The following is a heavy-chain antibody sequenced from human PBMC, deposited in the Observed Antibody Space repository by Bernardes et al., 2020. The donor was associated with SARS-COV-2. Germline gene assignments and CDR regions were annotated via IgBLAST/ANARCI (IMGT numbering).Heavy chain of an antibody. CDR1: GFSFSSYG. D-gene: IGHD3-10*01. CDR2: IWYDGSNK. Sequence: GGSLRLSCAASGFSFSSYGMHWVRQAPGKGLEWVAVIWYDGSNKYYADSVKGRFTISRDNSKNTPLLQMNSLRAEDTAVYYCACEASEMCRGYWSQGTLVTVSS. V-gene: IGHV3-33*01. CDR3: ACEASEMCRGY. J-gene: IGHJ4*02.